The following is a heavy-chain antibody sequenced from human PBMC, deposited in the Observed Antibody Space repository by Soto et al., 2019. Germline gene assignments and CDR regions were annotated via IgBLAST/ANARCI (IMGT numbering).Heavy chain of an antibody. CDR3: ARAVAVPPVFDF. V-gene: IGHV1-3*01. CDR1: GYTFTSYA. J-gene: IGHJ4*02. CDR2: INAGNGNT. D-gene: IGHD6-19*01. Sequence: ASVKVSCKASGYTFTSYAMHWVRQAPGQRLEWMGWINAGNGNTKYSQKFQGRVTITRDTSASTAYMELSSLRSEDTAVYYCARAVAVPPVFDFWGQGTVATVPS.